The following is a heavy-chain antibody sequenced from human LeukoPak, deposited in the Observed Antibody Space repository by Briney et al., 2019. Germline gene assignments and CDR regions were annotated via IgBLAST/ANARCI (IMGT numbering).Heavy chain of an antibody. J-gene: IGHJ3*02. Sequence: SETLSLTCTVSGGSTSSYYWSWIRQPAGKGLEWIGRIYTSGSTNYNPSLKSRVTMSVDTSKNQFSLKLSSVTAADTAVYYCARHDYYDSSGYYDDAFDIWGQGTMVTVSS. V-gene: IGHV4-4*07. CDR3: ARHDYYDSSGYYDDAFDI. D-gene: IGHD3-22*01. CDR2: IYTSGST. CDR1: GGSTSSYY.